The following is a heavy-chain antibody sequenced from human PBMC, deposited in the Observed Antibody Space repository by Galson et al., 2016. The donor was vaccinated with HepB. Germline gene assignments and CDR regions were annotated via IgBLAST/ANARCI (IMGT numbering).Heavy chain of an antibody. CDR1: GYSFSNHG. Sequence: SVKVSCKASGYSFSNHGISWVRQAPGQGLEWMGWISPYTGETNYAQKSQGRVTMNTDTSTSTAYRALKSLRSDETAVYYCARDGIFNGNYFFDHWGQGTLVTVSS. J-gene: IGHJ4*02. V-gene: IGHV1-18*01. D-gene: IGHD1-7*01. CDR3: ARDGIFNGNYFFDH. CDR2: ISPYTGET.